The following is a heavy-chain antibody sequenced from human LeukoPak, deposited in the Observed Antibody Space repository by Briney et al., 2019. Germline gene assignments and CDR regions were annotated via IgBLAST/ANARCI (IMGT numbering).Heavy chain of an antibody. D-gene: IGHD3-22*01. Sequence: GASVKVSCKASGYTFTGCYIHWVRQAPGQGLEWMGWINPNSGDTNYAQKFQGRVTMTRDTSISTAYVELSRLRSDDTAVYSCARTGSTYYYDSSGYSFDYWGQGTLVTVSS. CDR2: INPNSGDT. V-gene: IGHV1-2*02. CDR3: ARTGSTYYYDSSGYSFDY. CDR1: GYTFTGCY. J-gene: IGHJ4*02.